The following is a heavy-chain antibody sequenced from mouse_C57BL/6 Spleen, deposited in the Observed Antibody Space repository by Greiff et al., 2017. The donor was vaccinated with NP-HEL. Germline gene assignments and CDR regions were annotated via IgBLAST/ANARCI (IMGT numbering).Heavy chain of an antibody. CDR2: IYPGDGDT. V-gene: IGHV1-80*01. CDR1: GYAFSSYW. Sequence: VKLMESGAELVKPGASVKISCKASGYAFSSYWMNWVKQRPGKGLEWIGQIYPGDGDTNYNGKFKGKATLTADKSSSTAYMQLSSLTSEDSAVYFCARGKLGRGAMDYWGQGTSVTVSS. CDR3: ARGKLGRGAMDY. D-gene: IGHD4-1*01. J-gene: IGHJ4*01.